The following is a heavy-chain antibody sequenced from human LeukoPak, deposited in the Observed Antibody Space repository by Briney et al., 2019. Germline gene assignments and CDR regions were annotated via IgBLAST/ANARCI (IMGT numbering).Heavy chain of an antibody. J-gene: IGHJ4*02. Sequence: GASVTVSCKASGYTFTSYYMHWVRQAPGQGLEWMGIINPSGGSTSYAQKFQGRVTMTRDTSTSTVYMELSSLRSEDTAVYYCATDSNDSSGYQNRGDFDYWGQGTLVTVSS. CDR1: GYTFTSYY. V-gene: IGHV1-46*01. CDR2: INPSGGST. D-gene: IGHD3-22*01. CDR3: ATDSNDSSGYQNRGDFDY.